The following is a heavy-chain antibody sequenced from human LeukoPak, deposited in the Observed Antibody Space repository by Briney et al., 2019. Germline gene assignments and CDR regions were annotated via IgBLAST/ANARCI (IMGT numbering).Heavy chain of an antibody. D-gene: IGHD6-19*01. V-gene: IGHV4-59*12. CDR2: IYYSGST. CDR3: AREQYSSGWYSYYYYYMGV. Sequence: PSETLSLTCTVSGGSISSYYWSWIRQPPGKGLEWIGYIYYSGSTNYNPSLKSRVTISVDTSKNQFSLKLSSVTAANTAVYYCAREQYSSGWYSYYYYYMGVWGKGTTVTVSS. J-gene: IGHJ6*03. CDR1: GGSISSYY.